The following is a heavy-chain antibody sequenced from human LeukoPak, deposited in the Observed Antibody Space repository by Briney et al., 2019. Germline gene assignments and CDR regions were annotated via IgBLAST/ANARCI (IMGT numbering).Heavy chain of an antibody. CDR1: GYTFTGYY. V-gene: IGHV1-2*02. CDR2: INPNSGGT. D-gene: IGHD2-2*01. J-gene: IGHJ6*02. CDR3: ARDLSQLDYGMDV. Sequence: ASVTVSCKASGYTFTGYYMHWVRQAPGQGLEWMGWINPNSGGTNYAQKFQGRVTMTRDTSISTAYMELSRLRSDDTAVYYCARDLSQLDYGMDVWGQGTTVTVSS.